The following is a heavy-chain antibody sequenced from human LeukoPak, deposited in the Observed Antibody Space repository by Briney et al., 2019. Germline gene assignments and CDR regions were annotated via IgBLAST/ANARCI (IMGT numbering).Heavy chain of an antibody. V-gene: IGHV3-11*04. CDR3: ARARTGKSYYYMDV. CDR2: ISSSGSTI. Sequence: SGGSLRLSCAASGFTFSDYYMSWIRQAPGKGLEWVSYISSSGSTIYYADSVKGRFTISRDNAKNSLYPQMNSLRAEDTAVYYCARARTGKSYYYMDVWGKGTTVTVSS. J-gene: IGHJ6*03. D-gene: IGHD1-1*01. CDR1: GFTFSDYY.